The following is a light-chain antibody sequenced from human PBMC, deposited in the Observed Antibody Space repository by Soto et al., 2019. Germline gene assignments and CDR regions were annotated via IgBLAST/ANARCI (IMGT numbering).Light chain of an antibody. Sequence: EIVLTQSPGTLSLSPGERATLSCRASQSISISYLAWYQQRPGQAPRLLIYGASGRATGIPGRFSVTGSGTDFTLTINRLEPEDFAVYYCQQYYSSPPFALTFGGGTKVEIK. J-gene: IGKJ4*01. CDR3: QQYYSSPPFALT. CDR2: GAS. V-gene: IGKV3-20*01. CDR1: QSISISY.